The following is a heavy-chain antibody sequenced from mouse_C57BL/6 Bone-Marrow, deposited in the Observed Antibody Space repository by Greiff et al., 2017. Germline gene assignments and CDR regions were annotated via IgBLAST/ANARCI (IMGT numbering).Heavy chain of an antibody. CDR3: AREANWDPAWFAY. V-gene: IGHV1-69*01. Sequence: QVQLQQPGAELVMPGASVKLSCKASGYTFTSYWMHWVKQRPGQGLEWIGEIDPSDSYTNYNQKFKGKSTLTVDKSSSTAYMQLSSLTSEDSAVYYGAREANWDPAWFAYWGQGTLVTVSA. CDR2: IDPSDSYT. D-gene: IGHD4-1*01. J-gene: IGHJ3*01. CDR1: GYTFTSYW.